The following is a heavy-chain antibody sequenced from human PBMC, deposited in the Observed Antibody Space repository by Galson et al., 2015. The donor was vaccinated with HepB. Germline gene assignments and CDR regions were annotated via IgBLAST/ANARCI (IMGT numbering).Heavy chain of an antibody. J-gene: IGHJ4*02. CDR2: IIPIFGTA. CDR1: GGTFSSYA. Sequence: SVKVSCKASGGTFSSYAISWVRQAPGQGLEWMGGIIPIFGTANYAQKFQGRVTITADESTSTAYMELSSLRSEDTAVYYCARVGGPGLNCGGDCYYFDYWGQGTLVTVSS. D-gene: IGHD2-21*02. V-gene: IGHV1-69*13. CDR3: ARVGGPGLNCGGDCYYFDY.